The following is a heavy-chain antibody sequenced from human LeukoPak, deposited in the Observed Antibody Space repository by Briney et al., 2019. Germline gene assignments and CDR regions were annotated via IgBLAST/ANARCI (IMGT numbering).Heavy chain of an antibody. D-gene: IGHD3-9*01. CDR3: AKAYYDILTGLIDY. CDR1: GFTFSSYG. Sequence: PGGSLRLSCAASGFTFSSYGMHWVRQAPGKGWEWGAVIPYDGSNKYYADSVKGRFTISRDNSKNMLYLQMNSLRAEDTAVYSCAKAYYDILTGLIDYWGQGTLVTVSS. V-gene: IGHV3-30*18. CDR2: IPYDGSNK. J-gene: IGHJ4*02.